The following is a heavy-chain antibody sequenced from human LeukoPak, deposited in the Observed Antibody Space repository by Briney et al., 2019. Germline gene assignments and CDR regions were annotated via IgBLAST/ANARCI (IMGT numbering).Heavy chain of an antibody. V-gene: IGHV4-30-4*01. CDR1: GVSISSADYS. Sequence: PSETLSLTCTVSGVSISSADYSWSWIRQPPGMGLQWIGYIYYSGSTYYNPSLKSRVTISIDTSKNRFSLKLSSVTVADTAVYFCARADSGYGEADSWGQGTLVTVSS. D-gene: IGHD5-12*01. CDR3: ARADSGYGEADS. J-gene: IGHJ4*02. CDR2: IYYSGST.